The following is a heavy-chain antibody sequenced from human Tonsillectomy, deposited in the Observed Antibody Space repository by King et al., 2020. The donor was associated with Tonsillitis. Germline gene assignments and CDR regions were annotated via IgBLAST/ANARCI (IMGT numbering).Heavy chain of an antibody. CDR3: ARDPNSTRGYRAYGLGFFQH. CDR2: ISYDGSNN. Sequence: QVQLVESGGGVVQPGRSLRLSCAASGFTFTSYVMHWVRQAPGKGLEWVAVISYDGSNNYYADSVKGRFTISRDNSKNTLYLQMSSLRAEDTAVYYCARDPNSTRGYRAYGLGFFQHWGQGTLVTVSS. V-gene: IGHV3-30*04. CDR1: GFTFTSYV. D-gene: IGHD5-12*01. J-gene: IGHJ1*01.